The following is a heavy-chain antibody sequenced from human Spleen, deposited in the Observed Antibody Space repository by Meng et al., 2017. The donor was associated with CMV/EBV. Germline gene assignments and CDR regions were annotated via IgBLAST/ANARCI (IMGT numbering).Heavy chain of an antibody. V-gene: IGHV1-69*10. CDR3: ARLGYCSSTSCYPFDP. CDR2: IIPILGIA. J-gene: IGHJ5*02. Sequence: SVKVSCKASGYTFTSYGISWVRQAPGQGLEWMGGIIPILGIANYAQKFQGRVTITADKSTSTAYMELSSLRSEDTAVYYCARLGYCSSTSCYPFDPWGQGTLVTVS. D-gene: IGHD2-2*01. CDR1: GYTFTSYG.